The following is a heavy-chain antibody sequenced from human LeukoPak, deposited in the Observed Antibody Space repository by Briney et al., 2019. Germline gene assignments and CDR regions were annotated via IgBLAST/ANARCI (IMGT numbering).Heavy chain of an antibody. Sequence: GGSLRLSCAASGFTFSSYAMHWVRQAPGKGLEYVSAISTNGGSTYYANSVKGRFTISRDNSKNTLYLQMGSLRAEDMAVYYCARGDSMIVVVKGFDYWGQGTLVTVSS. D-gene: IGHD3-22*01. CDR3: ARGDSMIVVVKGFDY. J-gene: IGHJ4*02. V-gene: IGHV3-64*01. CDR2: ISTNGGST. CDR1: GFTFSSYA.